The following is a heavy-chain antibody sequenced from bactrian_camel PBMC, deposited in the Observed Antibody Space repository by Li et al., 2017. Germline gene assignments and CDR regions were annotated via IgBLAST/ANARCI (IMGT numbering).Heavy chain of an antibody. CDR1: AAGYSSNC. J-gene: IGHJ4*01. V-gene: IGHV3S54*01. CDR2: IYTSGSVT. CDR3: AARTYCYESVALVPWEWENYSL. Sequence: HVQLVESGGGSVQAGGSLRLSCVASAAGYSSNCMAWFRQAPGKEREGVAAIYTSGSVTYYADSVKGRFTISQDKAKNTVYLQMNSLKLEDTAVYTCAARTYCYESVALVPWEWENYSLRGRGTQVTVS. D-gene: IGHD3*01.